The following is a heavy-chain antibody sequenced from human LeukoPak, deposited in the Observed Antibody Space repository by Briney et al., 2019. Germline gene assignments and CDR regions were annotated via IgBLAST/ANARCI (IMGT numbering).Heavy chain of an antibody. J-gene: IGHJ5*02. Sequence: SETLSLTCTVSGGSISSYYWSWIRQPAGKGLEWIGRIYTSGSTNYNPSLKSRVTMSVDTSKNQFSLKLSSVTAADTAVYYCARAPGWFRELGSWFDPWGQGTLVTVSS. V-gene: IGHV4-4*07. CDR3: ARAPGWFRELGSWFDP. D-gene: IGHD3-10*01. CDR2: IYTSGST. CDR1: GGSISSYY.